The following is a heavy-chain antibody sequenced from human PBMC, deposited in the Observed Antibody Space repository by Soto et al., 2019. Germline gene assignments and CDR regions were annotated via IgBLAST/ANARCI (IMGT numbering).Heavy chain of an antibody. CDR1: GGSISSGDYY. V-gene: IGHV4-30-4*01. Sequence: SETMSLACTVSGGSISSGDYYWSWIRQPPGRGLEWIGYIYYNGNTYYNPSLKSRVTISVDTSKNQFSLKLSSVTAADTAVYYCARVPCPGYCSSASPNYFDYWGQGTLVTVSS. CDR3: ARVPCPGYCSSASPNYFDY. D-gene: IGHD2-2*01. CDR2: IYYNGNT. J-gene: IGHJ4*02.